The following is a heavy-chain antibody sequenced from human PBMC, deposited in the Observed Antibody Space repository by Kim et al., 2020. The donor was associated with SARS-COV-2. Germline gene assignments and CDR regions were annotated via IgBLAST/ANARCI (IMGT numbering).Heavy chain of an antibody. Sequence: GGSLRLSCAASGFTFSSYGMHWVRQAPGKGLEWVAVIWYDGSNKYYADSVKGRFTISRDNSKNTLYLQMNSLRAEDTAVYYCARSIFWGPVDYWGQGTLVTVSS. V-gene: IGHV3-33*01. J-gene: IGHJ4*02. D-gene: IGHD3-9*01. CDR2: IWYDGSNK. CDR3: ARSIFWGPVDY. CDR1: GFTFSSYG.